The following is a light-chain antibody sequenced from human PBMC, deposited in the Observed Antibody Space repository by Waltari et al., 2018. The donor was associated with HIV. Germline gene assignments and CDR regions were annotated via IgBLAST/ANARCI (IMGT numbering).Light chain of an antibody. CDR3: QQANTFPLT. CDR1: QPTANW. V-gene: IGKV1D-12*01. CDR2: GAS. J-gene: IGKJ3*01. Sequence: DIQMTQSPSSVSASVGDTVTFTCRASQPTANWLAWYQQKPGKAPNLLIYGASSLQSGVPSRFSGSGSGTDFTLTINRLQPEDSAIYYCQQANTFPLTFGPGTKLDI.